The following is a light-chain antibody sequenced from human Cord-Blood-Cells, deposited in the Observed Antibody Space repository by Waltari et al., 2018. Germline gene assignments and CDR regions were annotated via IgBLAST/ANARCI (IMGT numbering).Light chain of an antibody. V-gene: IGLV1-47*01. J-gene: IGLJ1*01. CDR1: SSNIGSNS. Sequence: QSVLTQPPSASGTPGQRVTIPCSGSSSNIGSNSVYWYQQLPGTAPQLLIYRNNQRPSGVPDRFSGSKSGTSASLAISGLRSEDEADYYCAAWDDSLSGYVFGTGTKVTVL. CDR2: RNN. CDR3: AAWDDSLSGYV.